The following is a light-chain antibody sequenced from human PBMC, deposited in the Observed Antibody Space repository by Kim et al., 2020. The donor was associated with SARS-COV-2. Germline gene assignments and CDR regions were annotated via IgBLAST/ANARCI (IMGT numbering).Light chain of an antibody. CDR2: DSS. Sequence: LSPGESATLSCKASHSIGNSLAWYQQKPGQTPRLLIHDSSNGATDIPARFSGSGSGTDFTLTISSLEPEDFAVYFCQQRSSWPPTFGQGTRLEIK. CDR1: HSIGNS. J-gene: IGKJ5*01. CDR3: QQRSSWPPT. V-gene: IGKV3-11*01.